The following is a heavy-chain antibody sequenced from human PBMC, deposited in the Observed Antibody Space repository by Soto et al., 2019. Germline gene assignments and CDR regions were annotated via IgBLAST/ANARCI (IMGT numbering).Heavy chain of an antibody. CDR2: INHSGRV. V-gene: IGHV4-34*01. CDR1: GGSFSGHS. D-gene: IGHD3-22*01. J-gene: IGHJ5*01. Sequence: SETLSLTCAVYGGSFSGHSWTWIRQSPGKGLEWIGDINHSGRVDYSPSLKSRVTISLDTSKNQFSLTLSAVTAADTAMYYCSTRAYDTNGYYRFDPWGQGTLVTSPQ. CDR3: STRAYDTNGYYRFDP.